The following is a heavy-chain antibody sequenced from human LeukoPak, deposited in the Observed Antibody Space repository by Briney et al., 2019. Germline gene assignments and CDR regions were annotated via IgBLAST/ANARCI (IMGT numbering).Heavy chain of an antibody. Sequence: GESLKISCKGSGYNFTNYWIGWVRQMPGKGLEWMGIIYPGDSDTTYSSSFQGQVTISADKSISTAYLQWSSLKASDTAMYYCARRRDGYNYVGTDYWGQGTLVTVSS. D-gene: IGHD5-24*01. CDR3: ARRRDGYNYVGTDY. V-gene: IGHV5-51*01. CDR1: GYNFTNYW. CDR2: IYPGDSDT. J-gene: IGHJ4*02.